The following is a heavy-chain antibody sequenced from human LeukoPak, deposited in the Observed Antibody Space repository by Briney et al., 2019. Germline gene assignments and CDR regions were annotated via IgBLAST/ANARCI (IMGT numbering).Heavy chain of an antibody. V-gene: IGHV4-39*07. J-gene: IGHJ3*02. Sequence: PSDTLSLTCTVSGGSISISNDYCGWIRQPPGKVLGWNETIFYSGSTYYKASLKSRVTISVDTSGNQFSLKLSSVTAADTAVYYCASGYCGGACLLGGVDMWGKGTMVTVSS. CDR2: IFYSGST. CDR3: ASGYCGGACLLGGVDM. CDR1: GGSISISNDY. D-gene: IGHD2-21*02.